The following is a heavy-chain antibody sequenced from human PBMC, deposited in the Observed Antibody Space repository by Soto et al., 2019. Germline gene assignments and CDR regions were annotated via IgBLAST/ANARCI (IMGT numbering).Heavy chain of an antibody. CDR3: AKGRGRDYYDSSGYNGAAFDI. V-gene: IGHV3-23*01. D-gene: IGHD3-22*01. CDR1: VFTFSSYA. J-gene: IGHJ3*02. Sequence: VGSLRLSCAASVFTFSSYAMSWVRHSPGKGLEWVSAISGSGGSTYYADSVKGRSTISRDNSKNTLYLQMNSLRAEDTDVYYCAKGRGRDYYDSSGYNGAAFDIWGQGTMVTVSS. CDR2: ISGSGGST.